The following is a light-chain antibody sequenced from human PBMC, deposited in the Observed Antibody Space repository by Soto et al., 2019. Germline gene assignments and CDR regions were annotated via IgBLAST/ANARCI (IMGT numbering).Light chain of an antibody. CDR1: QSVSSN. V-gene: IGKV3-15*01. CDR2: GAS. CDR3: QQYNNGWT. J-gene: IGKJ1*01. Sequence: EIVMTQSPATLSVSPGERATLSCRASQSVSSNLAWYQQKPGQAPRLLIYGASTRATGIPARFSGSGSGTEFTLTISGLQSEDFAVYYCQQYNNGWTFGQGTKVDIK.